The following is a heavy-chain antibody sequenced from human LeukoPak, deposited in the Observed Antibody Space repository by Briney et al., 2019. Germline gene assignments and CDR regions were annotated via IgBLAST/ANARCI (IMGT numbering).Heavy chain of an antibody. V-gene: IGHV1-3*01. D-gene: IGHD2-15*01. CDR1: GYTFTSYA. Sequence: ASVKVSCKASGYTFTSYAMHWVRQAPGQRLEWMGWINPFNGDTKYPQKFQGRVTMTTDTSTSTAYMEIRSLRFDDTAVYYCTREDCNAGTCYFSVDWGQGTLVTVSS. CDR2: INPFNGDT. J-gene: IGHJ4*02. CDR3: TREDCNAGTCYFSVD.